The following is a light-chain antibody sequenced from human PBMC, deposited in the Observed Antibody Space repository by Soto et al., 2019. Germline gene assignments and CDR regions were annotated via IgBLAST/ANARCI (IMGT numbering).Light chain of an antibody. Sequence: QSVLTQPPSASGTPGQRVTISCSGSSSNIRSNTVNWYRHLPGTAPKLLIYTNNQRPSGVPDRFSGSKSGTSASLAISGLQSEDEADYYCAAWDDNLNAVVFGGGTKVTVL. CDR3: AAWDDNLNAVV. CDR1: SSNIRSNT. J-gene: IGLJ2*01. V-gene: IGLV1-44*01. CDR2: TNN.